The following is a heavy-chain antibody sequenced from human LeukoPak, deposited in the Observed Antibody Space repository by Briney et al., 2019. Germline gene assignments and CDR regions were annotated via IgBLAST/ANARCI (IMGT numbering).Heavy chain of an antibody. CDR3: ARGVVVATIKTYFDY. J-gene: IGHJ4*02. V-gene: IGHV1-69*01. CDR1: GGTLSSYA. CDR2: IITIFGTA. Sequence: SVKLSCKASGGTLSSYAISWVRQAPGQGLGWMGGIITIFGTANYAQKFQGRVTITADESTSTAYMELSSLRSEDTAVYDCARGVVVATIKTYFDYWGQGTLVTVSS. D-gene: IGHD5-12*01.